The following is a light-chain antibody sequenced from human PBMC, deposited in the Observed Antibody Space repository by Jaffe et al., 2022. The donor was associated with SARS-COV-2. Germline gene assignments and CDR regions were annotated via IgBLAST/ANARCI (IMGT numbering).Light chain of an antibody. J-gene: IGKJ4*01. CDR1: QGISSY. V-gene: IGKV1-9*01. CDR3: QQLNSYPLT. CDR2: AAS. Sequence: DIQLTQSPSFLSASVGDRVTITCRASQGISSYLAWYQQKPGKAPKLLIYAASTLHSGVPSRFSGSGSGTDFTLTISSLQPEDFATYYCQQLNSYPLTFGGGTTVEI.